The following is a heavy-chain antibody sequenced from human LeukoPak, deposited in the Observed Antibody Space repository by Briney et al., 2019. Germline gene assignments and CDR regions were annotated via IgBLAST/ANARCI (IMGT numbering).Heavy chain of an antibody. CDR2: VKQDGSAK. CDR1: GFTFSSYW. J-gene: IGHJ6*02. CDR3: ARVVYSSSWPTYYYYGMDV. V-gene: IGHV3-7*03. Sequence: GGSLRLSCAASGFTFSSYWMSWVRQAPGKGLEWVANVKQDGSAKYYVDSVKGRFTISRDNAKNSLCLQMNSLRAEDTAVYYCARVVYSSSWPTYYYYGMDVRGQGTTVTVSS. D-gene: IGHD6-13*01.